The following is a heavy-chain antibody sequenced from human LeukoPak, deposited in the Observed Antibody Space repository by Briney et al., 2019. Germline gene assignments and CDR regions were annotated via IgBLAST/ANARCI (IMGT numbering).Heavy chain of an antibody. CDR2: FDPEDGET. CDR3: ATDPYYDSSGYYFRFDP. D-gene: IGHD3-22*01. CDR1: GYTLTELS. J-gene: IGHJ5*02. V-gene: IGHV1-24*01. Sequence: ASVKVSCKVSGYTLTELSMHWVRQAPGKGLEWMGGFDPEDGETIYAQKFQGRVTMTEDTSTDTAYMELCSLRSEDTAVYYCATDPYYDSSGYYFRFDPWGQGTLVTVSS.